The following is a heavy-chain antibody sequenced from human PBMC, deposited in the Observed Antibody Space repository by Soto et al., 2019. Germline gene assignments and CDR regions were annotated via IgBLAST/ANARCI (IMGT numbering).Heavy chain of an antibody. V-gene: IGHV3-23*01. CDR1: GFTFSSYA. CDR3: AKDPALYYDILTGYFDY. CDR2: ISGSGGST. D-gene: IGHD3-9*01. Sequence: PGGSLRLSCAASGFTFSSYAMSWVRQAPGKGLEWVSAISGSGGSTYYADSVKGRFTISRDNSKNTLYLQMNSLRAEDTAVYYCAKDPALYYDILTGYFDYWGQGTLVTVSS. J-gene: IGHJ4*02.